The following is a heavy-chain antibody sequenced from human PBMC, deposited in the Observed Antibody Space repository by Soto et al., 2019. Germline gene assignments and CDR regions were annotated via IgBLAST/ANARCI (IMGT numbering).Heavy chain of an antibody. D-gene: IGHD4-17*01. CDR1: GFTFSSYS. CDR3: AREHLLYGDPAFDI. V-gene: IGHV3-21*01. J-gene: IGHJ3*02. CDR2: ISSSSSYI. Sequence: GXLRLSCAASGFTFSSYSMNWVRQAPGKGLEWVSSISSSSSYICHADSVKGRFTISRDNAKNSLYLQMNSLRHEDTAVYYCAREHLLYGDPAFDIWGQGTMVTVSS.